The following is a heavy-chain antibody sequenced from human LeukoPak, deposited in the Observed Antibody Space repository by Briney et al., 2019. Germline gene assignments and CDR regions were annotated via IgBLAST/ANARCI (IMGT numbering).Heavy chain of an antibody. Sequence: GGSLRLSCAASGFTCSSYAMHWVRQVPGKGLEWVAVISYDGSNKYYADSVKGRFTISRDNSKNTLYLQMNSLRAEDTAVYYCARRGNCSSTSCLNWFDPWGQGTLVTVSS. V-gene: IGHV3-30-3*01. CDR2: ISYDGSNK. J-gene: IGHJ5*02. D-gene: IGHD2-2*01. CDR1: GFTCSSYA. CDR3: ARRGNCSSTSCLNWFDP.